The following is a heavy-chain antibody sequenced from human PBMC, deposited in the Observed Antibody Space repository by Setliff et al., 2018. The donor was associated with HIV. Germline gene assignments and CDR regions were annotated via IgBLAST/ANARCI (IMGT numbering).Heavy chain of an antibody. CDR2: ISPEGNNR. J-gene: IGHJ4*02. CDR1: GFTFSDFW. Sequence: GGSLRLSCAASGFTFSDFWMYWVRQAPGKGLEWVANISPEGNNRRYAASVKGRFLISRDSSKNTMYLQLDSLTAEDTAVYYCATSPPGGSSDYIWGSDYFDHWGQGALVTVSS. D-gene: IGHD5-12*01. V-gene: IGHV3-7*01. CDR3: ATSPPGGSSDYIWGSDYFDH.